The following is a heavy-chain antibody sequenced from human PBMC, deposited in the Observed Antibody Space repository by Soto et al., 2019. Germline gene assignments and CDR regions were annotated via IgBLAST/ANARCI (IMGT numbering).Heavy chain of an antibody. CDR2: IYYSGST. CDR3: SIDSRRRHYIPFDY. CDR1: GGSFISSY. J-gene: IGHJ4*02. V-gene: IGHV4-59*01. Sequence: QVQLQESGPGLVKPSETLSITCTVSGGSFISSYWSWIRQPPGKGLECIGYIYYSGSTKYNPSLKSRVTRSVNTSKNKFSLKLSSVPAADTAVYYCSIDSRRRHYIPFDYWGQGTLVTVSS. D-gene: IGHD2-2*02.